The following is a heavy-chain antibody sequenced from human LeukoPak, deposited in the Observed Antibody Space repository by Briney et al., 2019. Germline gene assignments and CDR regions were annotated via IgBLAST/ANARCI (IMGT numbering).Heavy chain of an antibody. V-gene: IGHV4-34*01. CDR2: INHSGST. CDR1: GGSFSGYY. CDR3: ARHPRLLWFGTEANI. J-gene: IGHJ3*02. Sequence: KPSETLSLTCAVYGGSFSGYYWSWIRQPPGKGLEWIGEINHSGSTNYNPSLKSRVTISVDTSKNQFSLKLTSVTAADTAVYYCARHPRLLWFGTEANIWGQGTMVTVSS. D-gene: IGHD3-10*01.